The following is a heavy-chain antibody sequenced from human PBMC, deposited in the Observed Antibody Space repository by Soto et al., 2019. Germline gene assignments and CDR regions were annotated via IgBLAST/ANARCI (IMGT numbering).Heavy chain of an antibody. V-gene: IGHV4-61*01. Sequence: PSDTLSLTCTVSGGSVSSGSYYWGWIRQPPGKGLYWSRNIYYSGSTNYNPPLNSLVTISADTSKNQSSLNLSPVTAADTAVYYWARGIGVVITRETWFDPWGQGTLVTVS. CDR2: IYYSGST. CDR3: ARGIGVVITRETWFDP. D-gene: IGHD3-22*01. J-gene: IGHJ5*02. CDR1: GGSVSSGSYY.